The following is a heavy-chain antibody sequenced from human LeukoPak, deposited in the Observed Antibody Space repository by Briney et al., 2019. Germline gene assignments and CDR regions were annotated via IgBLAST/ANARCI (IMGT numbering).Heavy chain of an antibody. CDR2: IRKRTDGGTT. CDR3: TTVGLQDYYDTNGYYYFDY. Sequence: AGGSLRLSCAASGFTFSNAWMSWVRQAPGKGLEWVGRIRKRTDGGTTDYAAPVKGRFTISRDDSKNTLYLQMNSLKTEDTAVYYCTTVGLQDYYDTNGYYYFDYWGQGTLVTVSS. V-gene: IGHV3-15*01. D-gene: IGHD3-22*01. CDR1: GFTFSNAW. J-gene: IGHJ4*02.